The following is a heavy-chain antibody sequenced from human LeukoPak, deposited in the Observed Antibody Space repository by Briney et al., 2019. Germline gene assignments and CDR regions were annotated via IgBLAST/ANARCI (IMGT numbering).Heavy chain of an antibody. J-gene: IGHJ4*02. D-gene: IGHD3-3*01. CDR2: IRSDGVTT. V-gene: IGHV3-74*01. Sequence: GGSLRLSCAASGLTLSNYWMHWVRQAPGKGLEWGSRIRSDGVTTDYADSVKGRFTISRDNAKNTLYLQMNSLRAEDTAVYYCARTYDFWSASQYYFDSWGQGTLVTVSS. CDR1: GLTLSNYW. CDR3: ARTYDFWSASQYYFDS.